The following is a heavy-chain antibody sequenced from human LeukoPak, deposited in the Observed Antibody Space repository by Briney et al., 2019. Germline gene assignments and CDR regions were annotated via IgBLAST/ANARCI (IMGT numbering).Heavy chain of an antibody. CDR1: GGSINSHY. V-gene: IGHV4-59*11. J-gene: IGHJ6*03. D-gene: IGHD5-18*01. Sequence: PSETLSLTCTVSGGSINSHYWSWIQQAPGKGLEWIGYIYNSENTNYNSSLKSRVTISLDTSKNQFSLNLKSVTAADTAVYYCARGYIYGFEYHYYYYVDVWGKGTTVTVSS. CDR2: IYNSENT. CDR3: ARGYIYGFEYHYYYYVDV.